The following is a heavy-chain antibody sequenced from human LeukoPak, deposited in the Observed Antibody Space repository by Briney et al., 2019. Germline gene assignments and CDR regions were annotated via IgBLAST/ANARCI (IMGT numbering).Heavy chain of an antibody. V-gene: IGHV3-49*04. Sequence: PGRALRLSRTVSGFTFDDFAMTWVRQAPGKGGEWVGFNRRRAYGRTTDYAASVKGRFTISIDDSKNIAFLQMNSLKTEDTAIYFCSRDSHGDDVYDYWGQGTLVTVSS. CDR1: GFTFDDFA. J-gene: IGHJ4*02. CDR2: NRRRAYGRTT. CDR3: SRDSHGDDVYDY. D-gene: IGHD1-1*01.